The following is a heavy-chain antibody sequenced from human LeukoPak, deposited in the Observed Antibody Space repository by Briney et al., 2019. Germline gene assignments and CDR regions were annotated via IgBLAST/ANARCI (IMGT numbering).Heavy chain of an antibody. Sequence: GGSLRLSCAASGFPFSTYGMNWVRQAPGKGLERVSSITSSSYIYYADSLKGRFTISRDNAKNSLYLQMNSLRAEDTAVYYCARGSASRGGGSDFDYWGQGTLVTVSS. D-gene: IGHD2-15*01. V-gene: IGHV3-21*01. CDR1: GFPFSTYG. J-gene: IGHJ4*02. CDR2: ITSSSYI. CDR3: ARGSASRGGGSDFDY.